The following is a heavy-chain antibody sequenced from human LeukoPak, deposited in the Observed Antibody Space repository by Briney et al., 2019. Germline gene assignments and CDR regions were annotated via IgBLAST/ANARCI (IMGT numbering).Heavy chain of an antibody. CDR3: ARDPWEYYDSSGYRVAYFQH. Sequence: KPSETLSLTCTVSGGSISSYYWSWIRQPPGKGLEWIGYIYYSGSTNYNPSLKSRVTISVDTSKNQFSLKLSSVTAADTAVYYCARDPWEYYDSSGYRVAYFQHWGQGTLVTVSS. CDR1: GGSISSYY. CDR2: IYYSGST. D-gene: IGHD3-22*01. V-gene: IGHV4-59*01. J-gene: IGHJ1*01.